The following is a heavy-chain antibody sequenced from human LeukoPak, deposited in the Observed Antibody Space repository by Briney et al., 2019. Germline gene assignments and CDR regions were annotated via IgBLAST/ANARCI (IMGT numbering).Heavy chain of an antibody. J-gene: IGHJ4*02. V-gene: IGHV4-38-2*02. CDR1: GYSISSGYY. D-gene: IGHD1-26*01. CDR3: ARDPRDRSGSYFGY. Sequence: SETLSLTCTVSGYSISSGYYWGWIRPPPGKGLEWIGSIYHSGSTYYNPSLKSRVTISVDTSKNQFSLKLSSVTAADTAVYYCARDPRDRSGSYFGYWGQGTLVTVSS. CDR2: IYHSGST.